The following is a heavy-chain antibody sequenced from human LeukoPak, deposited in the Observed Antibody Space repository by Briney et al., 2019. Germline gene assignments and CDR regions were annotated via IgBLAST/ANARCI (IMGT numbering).Heavy chain of an antibody. CDR3: VRVPPGTTIYAY. Sequence: ASVKVSCKASGYTFTSYHINWVRQATGQGLEWVGWMNPNNSDIGYAQKFQGRVTMTRNTSIGTAYMELSSLISEDTAIYYCVRVPPGTTIYAYWGQGTLVTVSS. J-gene: IGHJ4*02. V-gene: IGHV1-8*01. D-gene: IGHD1-14*01. CDR1: GYTFTSYH. CDR2: MNPNNSDI.